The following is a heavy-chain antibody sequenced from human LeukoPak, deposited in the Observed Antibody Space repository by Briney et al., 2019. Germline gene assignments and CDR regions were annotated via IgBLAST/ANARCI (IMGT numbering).Heavy chain of an antibody. CDR2: IGGDGVGK. Sequence: GGSLRLSCVASGFIFSIYAMTWVRQAPGKGLEWVSAIGGDGVGKDYADSVKGRFTISRDNSKNTLYLQMNSLRAEDTALYYCAKRAVGTPDYWGLGTLVIVSS. J-gene: IGHJ4*02. CDR1: GFIFSIYA. V-gene: IGHV3-23*01. D-gene: IGHD1-1*01. CDR3: AKRAVGTPDY.